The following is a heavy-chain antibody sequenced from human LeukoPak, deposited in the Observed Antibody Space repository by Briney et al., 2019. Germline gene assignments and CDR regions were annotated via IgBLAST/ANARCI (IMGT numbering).Heavy chain of an antibody. D-gene: IGHD6-19*01. CDR3: ARDHPSLAGPNWFDP. CDR2: IKPNNGGT. CDR1: GYTFTGYY. J-gene: IGHJ5*02. Sequence: GASVKVSCKASGYTFTGYYMHWVRQAPGQGLEWMGWIKPNNGGTNYAQKFQGRVTMTRDTSISTAYMELSRLRSDDTAVYYCARDHPSLAGPNWFDPWGQGTLVTVSS. V-gene: IGHV1-2*02.